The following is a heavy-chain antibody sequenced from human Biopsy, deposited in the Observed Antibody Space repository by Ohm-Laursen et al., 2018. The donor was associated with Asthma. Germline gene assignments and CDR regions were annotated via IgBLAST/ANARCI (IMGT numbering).Heavy chain of an antibody. D-gene: IGHD6-6*01. Sequence: GTLSLTCLVSGDAMSTSGSYWGWIRQSPGKGLEWIGSIYYSGRTYYNPPLESRVTISADTSKNHFSLKVISVTAADTAVYYCARAVSSSSYWYFDLWGRGDLVTVSS. V-gene: IGHV4-39*02. CDR2: IYYSGRT. CDR1: GDAMSTSGSY. J-gene: IGHJ2*01. CDR3: ARAVSSSSYWYFDL.